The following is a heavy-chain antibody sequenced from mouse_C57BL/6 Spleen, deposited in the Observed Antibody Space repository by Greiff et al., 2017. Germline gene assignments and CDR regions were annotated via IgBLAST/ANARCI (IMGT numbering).Heavy chain of an antibody. V-gene: IGHV5-9*01. J-gene: IGHJ4*01. CDR3: ARFGITTVVATRRGYAMDY. Sequence: VQLKESGGGLVKPGGSLKLSCAASGFTFSSYTMSWVRQTPEKRLEWVATISGGGGNTYYPDSVKGRFTISRDNAKNTLYLQMSSLRSEDTALYYCARFGITTVVATRRGYAMDYWGQGTSVTVSS. D-gene: IGHD1-1*01. CDR1: GFTFSSYT. CDR2: ISGGGGNT.